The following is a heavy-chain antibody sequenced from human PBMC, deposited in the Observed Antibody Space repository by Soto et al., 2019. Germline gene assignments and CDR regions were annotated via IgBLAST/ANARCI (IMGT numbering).Heavy chain of an antibody. D-gene: IGHD2-15*01. CDR2: IIPIFSTT. CDR1: GGTFSNYA. V-gene: IGHV1-69*15. J-gene: IGHJ5*02. CDR3: ARDGGSDGYFGNWLAP. Sequence: QVQLVQSGAEVKKPGSSVKVSCKASGGTFSNYAITWVRQAPGQGLEWVGRIIPIFSTTNVAQKFQGRVTITADESTTTAYMELSGLRSEETAVYYCARDGGSDGYFGNWLAPWGQGTLVTVSS.